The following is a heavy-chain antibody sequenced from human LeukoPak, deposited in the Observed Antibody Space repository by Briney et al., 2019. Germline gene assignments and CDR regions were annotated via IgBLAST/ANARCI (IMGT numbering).Heavy chain of an antibody. D-gene: IGHD3-10*01. CDR2: ISSSSSTI. Sequence: GGSLRLSCAASGFTFSSYSMNWVRQAPGKGLEWVSYISSSSSTIYYADSVKGRFTISRDNAKNSLYLQMNSLRAEDTAVYYCARGLGSGRHAFDIWGQGTLVTVSS. CDR1: GFTFSSYS. CDR3: ARGLGSGRHAFDI. V-gene: IGHV3-48*01. J-gene: IGHJ3*02.